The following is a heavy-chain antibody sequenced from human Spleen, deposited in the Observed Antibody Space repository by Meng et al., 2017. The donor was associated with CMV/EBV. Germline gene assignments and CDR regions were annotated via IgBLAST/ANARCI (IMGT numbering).Heavy chain of an antibody. D-gene: IGHD2-2*01. CDR3: ARGTSWFAAHYYYGMDV. J-gene: IGHJ6*02. CDR1: GGSISSYY. Sequence: SETLSLTCTVSGGSISSYYWSWIRQPPGKGLEWIGYIYYSGSTNYNPSLKSRVTISVDTSKNQFSLKLSSVTAADTAVYYCARGTSWFAAHYYYGMDVWGQGTTVTVSS. V-gene: IGHV4-59*12. CDR2: IYYSGST.